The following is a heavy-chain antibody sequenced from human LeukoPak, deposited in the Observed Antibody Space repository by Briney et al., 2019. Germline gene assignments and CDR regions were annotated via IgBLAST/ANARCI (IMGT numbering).Heavy chain of an antibody. CDR3: ARDSGFGELFPRYWFDP. D-gene: IGHD3-10*01. Sequence: SETLSLTCTVSGGSISSSSYYWGWIRHPPGKGLEWIGSIYYSGSTYYNPSLKSRVTISVDTSKNQFSLKLSFVTAADTAVYYCARDSGFGELFPRYWFDPWGQGTLVTVSS. V-gene: IGHV4-39*07. CDR1: GGSISSSSYY. J-gene: IGHJ5*02. CDR2: IYYSGST.